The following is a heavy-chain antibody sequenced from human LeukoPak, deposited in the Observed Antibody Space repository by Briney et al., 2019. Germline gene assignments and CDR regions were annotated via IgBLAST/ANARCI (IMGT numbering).Heavy chain of an antibody. CDR3: AKDRGSSSWFLDY. V-gene: IGHV3-23*01. J-gene: IGHJ4*02. CDR2: ISGSGGST. CDR1: GFTFSSYA. Sequence: GGSLRLSCAASGFTFSSYAMSWVRQAPGKGLEWVSAISGSGGSTYYADSVKGRFTISRDNSKNTLYLQLNSLRAEDTAIYYCAKDRGSSSWFLDYWGQGTLVTVSS. D-gene: IGHD6-13*01.